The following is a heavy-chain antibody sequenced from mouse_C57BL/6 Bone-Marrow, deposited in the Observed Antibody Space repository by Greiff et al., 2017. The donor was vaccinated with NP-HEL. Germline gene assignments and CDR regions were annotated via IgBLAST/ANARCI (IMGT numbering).Heavy chain of an antibody. CDR3: AREGTLAMDY. J-gene: IGHJ4*01. Sequence: QVQLQQPGAELVRPGSSVKLSCKASGYTFTSYWMDWVKQRPGHGLEWIGNIYPSDSETHYNQKFKDKATLTVDKSSSTAYMQLSRLTSEDSAVYYCAREGTLAMDYWGQGTSVTVSS. CDR2: IYPSDSET. V-gene: IGHV1-61*01. CDR1: GYTFTSYW. D-gene: IGHD3-3*01.